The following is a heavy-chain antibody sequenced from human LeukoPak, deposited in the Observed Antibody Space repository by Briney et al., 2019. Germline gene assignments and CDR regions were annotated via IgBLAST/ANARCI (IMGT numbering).Heavy chain of an antibody. CDR2: IIPIFGTA. J-gene: IGHJ4*02. V-gene: IGHV1-69*05. CDR1: GGTFSSYA. CDR3: ARDLGIAVAGPFDY. D-gene: IGHD6-19*01. Sequence: ASVKVSCKASGGTFSSYAISWVRQAPGQGLEWMGGIIPIFGTANYAQKFQGRVTITTDESTSTAYMELSSLRSEDTAVYNCARDLGIAVAGPFDYWGQGTLVTVSS.